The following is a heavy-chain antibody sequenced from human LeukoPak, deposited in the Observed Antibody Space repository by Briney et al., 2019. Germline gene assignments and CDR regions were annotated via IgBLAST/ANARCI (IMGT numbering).Heavy chain of an antibody. Sequence: PGGSLRLSCAASGFTFSSYSMNWVRQAPGKGLEWVSSISSSSSYIYYADSVKGRFTISRDNAKNSLYLQMNSLRAEDTAVYYCTRDGYYDSSGYYIDYWGQGTLVTVSS. CDR2: ISSSSSYI. D-gene: IGHD3-22*01. CDR3: TRDGYYDSSGYYIDY. J-gene: IGHJ4*02. V-gene: IGHV3-21*01. CDR1: GFTFSSYS.